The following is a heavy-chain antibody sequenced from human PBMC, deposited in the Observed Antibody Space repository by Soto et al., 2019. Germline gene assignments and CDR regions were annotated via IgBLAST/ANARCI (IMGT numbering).Heavy chain of an antibody. CDR3: ARQGGYCSSTNCYGYYAMDG. D-gene: IGHD2-2*01. V-gene: IGHV4-39*01. CDR2: IKYSGTT. J-gene: IGHJ6*02. CDR1: GGSISSSRCH. Sequence: PSETLSLTCTVSGGSISSSRCHWGWIRQPPGKGLEWIASIKYSGTTFYNPSLKSRVTLSVDTSKNQFALKLSSVTAADTALYYCARQGGYCSSTNCYGYYAMDGSGQGTTVSVSS.